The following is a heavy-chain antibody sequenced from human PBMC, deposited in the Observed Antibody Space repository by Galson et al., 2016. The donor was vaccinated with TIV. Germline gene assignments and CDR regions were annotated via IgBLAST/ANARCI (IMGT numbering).Heavy chain of an antibody. CDR2: FIPLFGTP. J-gene: IGHJ6*02. CDR1: GDTFLSYP. D-gene: IGHD5-18*01. V-gene: IGHV1-69*13. Sequence: SVKVSCRASGDTFLSYPFNWVRQAPGQGLEWMGGFIPLFGTPNYAQKFQGRVTITADESTSTVYMELSGLRSGDTAMYYCAKCRNTAMDTYYYYYGLDVWGQGTTVTVSS. CDR3: AKCRNTAMDTYYYYYGLDV.